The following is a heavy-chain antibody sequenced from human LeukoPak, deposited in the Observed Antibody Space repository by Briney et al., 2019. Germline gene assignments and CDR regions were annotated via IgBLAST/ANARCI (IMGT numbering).Heavy chain of an antibody. CDR1: GFTFSSYA. V-gene: IGHV3-30*01. D-gene: IGHD2-2*02. CDR2: ISYDGSNK. CDR3: ARAFAGYCSSTSCYTPDY. Sequence: GRSLRLSCAASGFTFSSYAMHWVRQVPGKGLEWVAVISYDGSNKYYADSVKGRFTISRDNSKNTLYLQMNSLRAEDTAVYYCARAFAGYCSSTSCYTPDYWGQGTLVTVSS. J-gene: IGHJ4*02.